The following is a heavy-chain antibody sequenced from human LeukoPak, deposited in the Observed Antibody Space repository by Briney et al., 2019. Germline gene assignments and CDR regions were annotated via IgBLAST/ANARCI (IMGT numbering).Heavy chain of an antibody. D-gene: IGHD6-6*01. Sequence: PGGSLRLSCAASGFSVSNTYMSWVRQAPGKGLEWVSVIYSGDSGVSTYYADSVKGRFTISRHNSKNTLYLQMSSLRAEDTAVYFCARSAARLRYYYATDVWGQGTTVTVCS. J-gene: IGHJ6*02. V-gene: IGHV3-53*04. CDR2: IYSGDSGVST. CDR1: GFSVSNTY. CDR3: ARSAARLRYYYATDV.